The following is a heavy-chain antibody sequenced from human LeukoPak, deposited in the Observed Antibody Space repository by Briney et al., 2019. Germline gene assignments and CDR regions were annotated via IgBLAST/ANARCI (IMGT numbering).Heavy chain of an antibody. Sequence: GGSLRLSCAASGFTFSSYEMNWVRQAPGKGLEWVAFIRNDGSNKYYADSVKGRFTISRDNSKNTLYLQMNSLRAEDTAVYYCARGGFCSGGSCPVDYYYYMDVWGKGTTVTVSS. D-gene: IGHD2-15*01. CDR3: ARGGFCSGGSCPVDYYYYMDV. V-gene: IGHV3-30*02. J-gene: IGHJ6*03. CDR2: IRNDGSNK. CDR1: GFTFSSYE.